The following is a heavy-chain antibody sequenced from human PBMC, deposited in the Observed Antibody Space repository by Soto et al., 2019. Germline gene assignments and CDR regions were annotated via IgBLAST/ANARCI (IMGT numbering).Heavy chain of an antibody. Sequence: SETLSLTCAVYGGSLSGYYWSWIRQPPGKGLEWIGEINHSGSTNYNPSLKSRVTISVDTSKNQFSLKLSSVTAADTAAYYCARRRGYYGSGKPNFFDIWGQGTMVTVSS. V-gene: IGHV4-34*01. CDR3: ARRRGYYGSGKPNFFDI. CDR2: INHSGST. J-gene: IGHJ3*02. CDR1: GGSLSGYY. D-gene: IGHD3-10*01.